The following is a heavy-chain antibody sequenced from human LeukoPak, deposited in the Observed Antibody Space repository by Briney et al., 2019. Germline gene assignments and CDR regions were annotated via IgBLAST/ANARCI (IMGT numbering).Heavy chain of an antibody. CDR2: IYYSGST. CDR3: ARATTVANPAY. Sequence: PSETLSLTCTVSGGSISSSSYYWGWIRQPPGKGLEWIGSIYYSGSTYYNPSLKSRVTISVDTSKNQFSLKLSSVTAADTAVYYCARATTVANPAYWGQGTLVTVPS. D-gene: IGHD4-17*01. V-gene: IGHV4-39*01. CDR1: GGSISSSSYY. J-gene: IGHJ4*02.